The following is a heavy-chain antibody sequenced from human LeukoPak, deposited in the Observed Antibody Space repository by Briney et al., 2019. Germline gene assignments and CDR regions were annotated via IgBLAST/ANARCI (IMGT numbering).Heavy chain of an antibody. D-gene: IGHD3-22*01. Sequence: GASVKVSCKASGYTFTSYGISWVRQAPGQGLEWMGWISAYNGNTNYAQKLQGRVTMTTDTSTSTACMELRSLRSDDTAVYYCARDPDSSGLGDYWGQGTLVTVSS. CDR3: ARDPDSSGLGDY. V-gene: IGHV1-18*01. CDR2: ISAYNGNT. J-gene: IGHJ4*02. CDR1: GYTFTSYG.